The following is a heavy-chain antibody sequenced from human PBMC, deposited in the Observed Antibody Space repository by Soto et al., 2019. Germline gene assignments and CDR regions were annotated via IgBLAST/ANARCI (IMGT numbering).Heavy chain of an antibody. CDR1: GFYVSNYY. CDR2: IYRGGEI. J-gene: IGHJ4*02. D-gene: IGHD5-18*01. Sequence: EVQVVASGGGLVQPGGSLRLSCAASGFYVSNYYLSWFRQAPGKGLEWVSVIYRGGEIYYADSVQGRFTPSRDISRNSLDLQMNSMRVDETTVYYCARDRRDGDTLWGQGVVVTVSS. V-gene: IGHV3-66*01. CDR3: ARDRRDGDTL.